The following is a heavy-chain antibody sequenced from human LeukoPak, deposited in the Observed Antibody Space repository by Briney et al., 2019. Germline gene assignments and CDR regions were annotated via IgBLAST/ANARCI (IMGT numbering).Heavy chain of an antibody. Sequence: HAGGSLRLSCAASGFTFSSYAMSWVRQAPGKGLEWVSAISSSGGSTYYADSVKGRFTISRDNSKNTLYLQMNSLRAEDTAVYYCAKAAALGYCSGGSCYSGYWGQGTLVTVSS. CDR3: AKAAALGYCSGGSCYSGY. CDR1: GFTFSSYA. V-gene: IGHV3-23*01. CDR2: ISSSGGST. D-gene: IGHD2-15*01. J-gene: IGHJ4*02.